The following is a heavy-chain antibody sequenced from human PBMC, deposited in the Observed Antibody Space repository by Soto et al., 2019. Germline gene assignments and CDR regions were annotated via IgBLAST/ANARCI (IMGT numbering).Heavy chain of an antibody. Sequence: QVQLVQSGAEVKKPGSSVKVSCKASGGTFSSSPFSWVRQAPGQGLAWMGTIIPIFGSTNYAPRFQGRITILAAESTGTVYMELTSLRSDDTAVYYCARVFSSAWYEAFDIWGQGTLVTVSS. D-gene: IGHD6-19*01. CDR2: IIPIFGST. CDR3: ARVFSSAWYEAFDI. J-gene: IGHJ3*02. V-gene: IGHV1-69*18. CDR1: GGTFSSSP.